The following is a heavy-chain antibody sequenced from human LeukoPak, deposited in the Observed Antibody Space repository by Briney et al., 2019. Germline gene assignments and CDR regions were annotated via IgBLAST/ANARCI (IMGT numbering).Heavy chain of an antibody. CDR2: ISSSSSYI. Sequence: PGGSLRLSCAASGFTFRSYSMNWVRQAPGKGLEWVSSISSSSSYIYYADSVKGRFTISRDNAKNSLYLQMNSLRAEDTAVYYCARDWPYGSGRADCYMDVWGKGTTVTVSS. CDR1: GFTFRSYS. J-gene: IGHJ6*03. V-gene: IGHV3-21*01. CDR3: ARDWPYGSGRADCYMDV. D-gene: IGHD3-10*01.